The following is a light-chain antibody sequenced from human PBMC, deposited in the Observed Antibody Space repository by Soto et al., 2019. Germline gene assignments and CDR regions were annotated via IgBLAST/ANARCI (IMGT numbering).Light chain of an antibody. V-gene: IGKV1-5*01. CDR3: QQYNTYPWT. CDR1: QSISNW. Sequence: DIQMTQSPSTLSASVGDRVTITCRASQSISNWLAWYQQKPGKAPKLLIFGVSTLESGVPSRFSGSGSGTEFTLTLSSLRPDDFATYYCQQYNTYPWTFGQGTKVEIK. J-gene: IGKJ1*01. CDR2: GVS.